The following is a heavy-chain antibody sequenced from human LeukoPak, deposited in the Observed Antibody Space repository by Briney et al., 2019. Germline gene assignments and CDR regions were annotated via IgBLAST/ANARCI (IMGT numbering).Heavy chain of an antibody. CDR3: ARLDIVFNWFDP. J-gene: IGHJ5*02. V-gene: IGHV4-30-2*01. CDR2: IYHSGST. D-gene: IGHD2-15*01. CDR1: GVSISSGGYS. Sequence: SETLSLTCAVSGVSISSGGYSWSWIRQPPGKGLEWVGYIYHSGSTYYNPSLKSRVTISVDRSKNQFSLKLSSVTAADTAVYYCARLDIVFNWFDPWGQGTLVTVSS.